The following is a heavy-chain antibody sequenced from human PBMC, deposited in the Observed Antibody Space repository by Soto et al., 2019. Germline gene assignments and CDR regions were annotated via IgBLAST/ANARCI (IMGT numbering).Heavy chain of an antibody. D-gene: IGHD6-13*01. Sequence: GGSLRLSCAASGFTVSSNYMSWVRQAPGKGLEWVSVIYSGGSTYYADSVKGRFTISRDNSKNTLYLQMNSLRAEDTAVYYCARDVRQQLVRAGYYYMDVWGKGTTVTVSS. CDR3: ARDVRQQLVRAGYYYMDV. CDR1: GFTVSSNY. V-gene: IGHV3-66*01. J-gene: IGHJ6*03. CDR2: IYSGGST.